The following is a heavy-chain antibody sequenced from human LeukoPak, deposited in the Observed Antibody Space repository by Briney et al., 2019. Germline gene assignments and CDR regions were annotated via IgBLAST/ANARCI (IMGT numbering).Heavy chain of an antibody. V-gene: IGHV3-23*01. D-gene: IGHD6-13*01. Sequence: GGSLRLSCEASGFTFSSYAMNWVRQAPGKGLEWVSGISGSGGSIYFADSMKGRFTISRDNSKNTLYLQMDSLRAEDTAVYYCAKDGQYSSSWSLGRDAPRFDHRGQGTLVTVSS. J-gene: IGHJ4*02. CDR3: AKDGQYSSSWSLGRDAPRFDH. CDR1: GFTFSSYA. CDR2: ISGSGGSI.